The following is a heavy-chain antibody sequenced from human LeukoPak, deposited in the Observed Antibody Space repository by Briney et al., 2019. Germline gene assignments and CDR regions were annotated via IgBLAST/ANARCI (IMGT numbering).Heavy chain of an antibody. CDR2: IKHDGREK. J-gene: IGHJ4*02. CDR1: GFTFSNYW. CDR3: ARGGTAMITYDY. Sequence: GGSLRLSCAASGFTFSNYWMSWVRQAPGKGLEWVANIKHDGREKYYVVSVRGRFTISRDNAKNSMYLQMNSLRPEDTAVYFCARGGTAMITYDYWGQGILVTVS. V-gene: IGHV3-7*05. D-gene: IGHD5-18*01.